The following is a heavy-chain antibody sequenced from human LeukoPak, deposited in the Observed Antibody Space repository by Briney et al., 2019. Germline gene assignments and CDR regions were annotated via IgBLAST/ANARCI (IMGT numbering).Heavy chain of an antibody. CDR3: AHRLRDAYNQGAFDV. V-gene: IGHV2-5*01. D-gene: IGHD5-24*01. CDR1: GLSLSISGVG. CDR2: IYWNDDK. Sequence: SGPTLVNPTQTLTLTCTFSGLSLSISGVGVGWIRQPPGKALEWLAVIYWNDDKRYSPSLKSRLTITKDTSKIQVVLTMTNMDPVDTATYYCAHRLRDAYNQGAFDVWGQGTMVTVSS. J-gene: IGHJ3*01.